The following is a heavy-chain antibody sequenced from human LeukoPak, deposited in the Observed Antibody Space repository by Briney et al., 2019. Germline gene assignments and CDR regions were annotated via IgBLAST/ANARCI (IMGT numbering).Heavy chain of an antibody. CDR3: ARSDMVSYYFDY. CDR2: IYHSGST. CDR1: GYSISSGYY. D-gene: IGHD3-10*01. Sequence: SETLSLTCAVSGYSISSGYYWGWIRQPPGKGLEWIGSIYHSGSTLYNPSLKSRVTISVDTSKNQFSQKLSSVTAADTAVYYCARSDMVSYYFDYWGQGTLVTVSS. V-gene: IGHV4-38-2*01. J-gene: IGHJ4*02.